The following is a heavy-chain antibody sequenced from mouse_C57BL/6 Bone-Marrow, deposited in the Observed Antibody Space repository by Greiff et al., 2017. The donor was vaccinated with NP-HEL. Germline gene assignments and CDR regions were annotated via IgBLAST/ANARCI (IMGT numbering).Heavy chain of an antibody. Sequence: QVQLKQPGAELVKPGASVKLSCKASGYTFTSYWMQWVKQRPGQGLEWIGEIDPSVSYTNYNQKFKGKATLTVDTSSSTAYMQLSSLTSEDSAVYYCAREDYYGSSSYYYAMDYWGQGTSVTVSS. CDR3: AREDYYGSSSYYYAMDY. J-gene: IGHJ4*01. CDR1: GYTFTSYW. D-gene: IGHD1-1*01. V-gene: IGHV1-50*01. CDR2: IDPSVSYT.